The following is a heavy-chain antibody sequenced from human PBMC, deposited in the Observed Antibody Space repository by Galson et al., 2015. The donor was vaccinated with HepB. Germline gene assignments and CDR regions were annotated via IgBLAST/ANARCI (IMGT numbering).Heavy chain of an antibody. V-gene: IGHV1-18*04. CDR3: ARNPHCSGGSCYVGAFDI. CDR1: GYTFTSYG. Sequence: SVKVSCKASGYTFTSYGISWVRQAPGQGLEWMGWISAYNGNTNYAQKLQGRVTMTTDTSTSTAYTELRSLRSDDTAVYYCARNPHCSGGSCYVGAFDIWGQGTMVTVSS. CDR2: ISAYNGNT. J-gene: IGHJ3*02. D-gene: IGHD2-15*01.